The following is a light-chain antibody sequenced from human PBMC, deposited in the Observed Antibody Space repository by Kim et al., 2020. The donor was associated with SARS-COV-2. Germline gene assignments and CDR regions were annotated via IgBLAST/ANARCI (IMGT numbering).Light chain of an antibody. CDR2: RDS. V-gene: IGLV3-9*01. Sequence: SVALGQTARISCGGNNNGSKNVHWYQQKPGQAPVLVIYRDSNRPSGIAERFSGSNSGNTATLTISRAQAGDEADYYCQVWDSSTAVVGGGTQLTV. CDR3: QVWDSSTAV. J-gene: IGLJ2*01. CDR1: NNGSKN.